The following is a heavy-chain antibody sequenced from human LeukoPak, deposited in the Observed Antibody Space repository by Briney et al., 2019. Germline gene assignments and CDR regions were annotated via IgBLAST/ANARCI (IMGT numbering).Heavy chain of an antibody. J-gene: IGHJ4*02. CDR3: ARDYYSRFDY. V-gene: IGHV3-23*01. CDR1: GFTFSSYV. Sequence: PGGSLRLSCAASGFTFSSYVMSWVRQAPGKGLEWVSTIGSSDVYYADSVKGRFTISRDNAKNTLILQMNSLRAEDTAVYYCARDYYSRFDYGGQGTLVTVSS. CDR2: IGSSDV. D-gene: IGHD3-22*01.